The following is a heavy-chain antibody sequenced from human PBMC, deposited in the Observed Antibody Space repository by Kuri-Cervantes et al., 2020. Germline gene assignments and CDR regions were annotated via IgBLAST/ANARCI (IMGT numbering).Heavy chain of an antibody. CDR3: ATSYGSGSYPYYYYYMDV. D-gene: IGHD3-10*01. CDR1: GFTFSSYG. CDR2: IRSDGNNK. J-gene: IGHJ6*03. Sequence: GESLKISCAASGFTFSSYGMHWVRQAPGKGLEWVAFIRSDGNNKYYADSVKGRFTISRDNSKNTLYLQMNSLKTEDTAVYYYATSYGSGSYPYYYYYMDVWGKGTTVTVSS. V-gene: IGHV3-30*02.